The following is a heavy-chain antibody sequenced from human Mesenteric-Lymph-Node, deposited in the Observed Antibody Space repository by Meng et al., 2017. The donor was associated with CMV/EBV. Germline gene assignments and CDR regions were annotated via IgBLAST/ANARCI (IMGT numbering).Heavy chain of an antibody. Sequence: GGSLRLSCGASGFTFSDYYMSWIRQAPGKGLEWISYISSSGSTIYYADSVKGRFTISRDNAKNSLYLQMNSLRAEDTAVYYCARDRFRGAARPVGWFDPWGQGTLVTVSS. CDR3: ARDRFRGAARPVGWFDP. CDR2: ISSSGSTI. CDR1: GFTFSDYY. V-gene: IGHV3-11*01. J-gene: IGHJ5*02. D-gene: IGHD6-6*01.